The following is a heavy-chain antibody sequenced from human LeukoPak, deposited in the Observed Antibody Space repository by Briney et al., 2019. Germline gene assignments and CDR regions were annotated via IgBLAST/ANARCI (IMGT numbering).Heavy chain of an antibody. CDR1: GYTFTSYY. CDR3: ARDQEYSSYWGRNFDY. Sequence: ASVKVSCKASGYTFTSYYMHWVRQAPGQGLEWMGIINPSGGSTNYAQKFQGRVTMTRDTSTNTVYMELSSLRSEDTAVYYCARDQEYSSYWGRNFDYWGQGTLVTVSS. J-gene: IGHJ4*02. V-gene: IGHV1-46*01. D-gene: IGHD6-6*01. CDR2: INPSGGST.